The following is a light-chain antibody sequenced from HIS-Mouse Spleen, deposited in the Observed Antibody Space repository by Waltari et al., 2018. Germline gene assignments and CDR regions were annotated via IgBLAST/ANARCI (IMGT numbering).Light chain of an antibody. CDR3: SSYTSSSTYV. Sequence: QSALTQPASVSGSPGQSITISCTGPSSYVWCYHYVSGYQQHPGKAPKPILYDVRNRPSGVSNRFSGSKSGNTASLTISGLQAEDEADYYCSSYTSSSTYVFGTGTKVTVL. J-gene: IGLJ1*01. CDR2: DVR. CDR1: SSYVWCYHY. V-gene: IGLV2-14*03.